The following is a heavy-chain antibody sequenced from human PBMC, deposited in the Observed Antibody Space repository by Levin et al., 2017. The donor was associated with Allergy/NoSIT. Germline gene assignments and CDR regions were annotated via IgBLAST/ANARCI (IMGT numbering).Heavy chain of an antibody. CDR1: GFTFSSYA. D-gene: IGHD2-2*02. CDR3: AKGVVPAAIAPYYGMDV. Sequence: PGGSLRLSCAASGFTFSSYAMSWVRQAPGKGLEWVSAISGSGGSTYYADSVKGRFTISRDNSKNTLYLQMNSLRAEDTAVYYCAKGVVPAAIAPYYGMDVWGQGTTVTVSS. J-gene: IGHJ6*02. CDR2: ISGSGGST. V-gene: IGHV3-23*01.